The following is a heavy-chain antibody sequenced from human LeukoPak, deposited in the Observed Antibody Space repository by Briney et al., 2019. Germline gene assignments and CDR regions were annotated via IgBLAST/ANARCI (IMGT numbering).Heavy chain of an antibody. CDR2: INTDGSST. D-gene: IGHD3-22*01. V-gene: IGHV3-74*01. CDR3: ARGGSSGPFDY. Sequence: GGSLRLSCAASGFTFSMYSMKWVRQAPGKGLVWVSRINTDGSSTSYADSVKGRFTISRDNAKNTLYLQMNSLRAEDTAVYYCARGGSSGPFDYWGQGTLVTVSS. J-gene: IGHJ4*02. CDR1: GFTFSMYS.